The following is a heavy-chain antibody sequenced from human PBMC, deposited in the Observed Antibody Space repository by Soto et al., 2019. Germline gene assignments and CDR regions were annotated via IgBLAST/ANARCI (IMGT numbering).Heavy chain of an antibody. Sequence: EVQLLESGGGLVQPGGSLRLSCAASGFTFSSYAMSWVRQAPGKGLEWVSAISGSGGSTYYADSVKGRFTISRDNSKNTLYLQMNSLRAEDTAVYYCAKELWFGELSNYYYMDVWDKGTTVTVSS. D-gene: IGHD3-10*01. CDR2: ISGSGGST. CDR3: AKELWFGELSNYYYMDV. V-gene: IGHV3-23*01. CDR1: GFTFSSYA. J-gene: IGHJ6*03.